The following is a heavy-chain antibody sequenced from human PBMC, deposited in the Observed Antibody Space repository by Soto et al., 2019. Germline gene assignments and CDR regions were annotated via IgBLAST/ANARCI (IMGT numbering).Heavy chain of an antibody. CDR1: GGSISSGDYY. J-gene: IGHJ4*02. CDR2: IYYSGST. Sequence: PSETLSLTCTVSGGSISSGDYYWSWIRQPPGKGLEWIGYIYYSGSTYYNPSLKSRVTISVDTSKNQFSLKLSSVTAAETAVYYCASSIAAAGAPFFDYWGQGTLVTVSS. CDR3: ASSIAAAGAPFFDY. V-gene: IGHV4-30-4*01. D-gene: IGHD6-13*01.